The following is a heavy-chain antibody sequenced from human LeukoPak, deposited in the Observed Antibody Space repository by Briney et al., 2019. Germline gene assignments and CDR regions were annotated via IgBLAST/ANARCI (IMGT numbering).Heavy chain of an antibody. D-gene: IGHD6-13*01. V-gene: IGHV4-59*01. CDR1: GGSISSYY. CDR3: ARDREGYSSYDY. Sequence: PSETLSLTCTVSGGSISSYYWSWIRQPPGKGLEWIGYIYYSGSTNYNPSLKSRVTISVDTSKNQFSLKLSSVTAADTAVYYCARDREGYSSYDYWGQGTLVTVSS. J-gene: IGHJ4*02. CDR2: IYYSGST.